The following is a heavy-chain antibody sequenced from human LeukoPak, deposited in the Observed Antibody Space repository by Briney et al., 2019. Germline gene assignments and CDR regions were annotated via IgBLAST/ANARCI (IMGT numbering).Heavy chain of an antibody. Sequence: GGSLRLSCAASGFTFSSYWMNWVRQAPGKGLEWVANIKQDGSEKYYVDSVKGRFTISRDNAKNSLYLQMYSLRAEDTAVYYCTRVDRVAAIMIDWGQGTLVTVSS. J-gene: IGHJ4*02. CDR3: TRVDRVAAIMID. V-gene: IGHV3-7*05. CDR2: IKQDGSEK. D-gene: IGHD5-12*01. CDR1: GFTFSSYW.